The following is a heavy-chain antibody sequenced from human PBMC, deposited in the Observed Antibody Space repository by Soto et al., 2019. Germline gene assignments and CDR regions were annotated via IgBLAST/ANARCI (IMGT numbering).Heavy chain of an antibody. CDR1: GGSISSGGYS. Sequence: PSETLSLTCAVSGGSISSGGYSWSWIRQPPGKGLEWIGYIYHSGTTNYNPSLKSRVTISIDRSKNQLSLTLSSMTAADTAVYYCPRVPDYWGQGILVTVSS. CDR3: PRVPDY. CDR2: IYHSGTT. V-gene: IGHV4-30-2*01. J-gene: IGHJ4*02. D-gene: IGHD2-2*01.